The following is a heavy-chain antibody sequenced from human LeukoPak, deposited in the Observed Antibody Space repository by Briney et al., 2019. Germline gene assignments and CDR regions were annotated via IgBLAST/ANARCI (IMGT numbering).Heavy chain of an antibody. V-gene: IGHV3-21*01. D-gene: IGHD6-13*01. CDR3: ARDYPGRYSSSWEIPFDY. J-gene: IGHJ4*02. CDR2: ISSSSSYI. CDR1: GFTFSSYS. Sequence: GGSLRLSCAASGFTFSSYSMNWVRQAPGKGLEWVSSISSSSSYIYYADSVKGRFTISRDNAKNSLYLQMNSLRAEDTAVYYCARDYPGRYSSSWEIPFDYWGQGTLVTVSS.